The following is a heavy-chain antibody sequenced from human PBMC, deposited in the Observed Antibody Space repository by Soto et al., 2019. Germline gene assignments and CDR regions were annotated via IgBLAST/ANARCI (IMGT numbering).Heavy chain of an antibody. CDR3: AGGPRYWSFAL. D-gene: IGHD1-20*01. Sequence: SETLSLTCSVYGGSSRAYHWSWIRQSPGAGLEWIGEFSYSGSLNYNPSLNRRVAVSLDTSTDHFSLTMTSVTAADTGVYFCAGGPRYWSFALWGRGTLVTVSS. V-gene: IGHV4-34*01. CDR2: FSYSGSL. CDR1: GGSSRAYH. J-gene: IGHJ2*01.